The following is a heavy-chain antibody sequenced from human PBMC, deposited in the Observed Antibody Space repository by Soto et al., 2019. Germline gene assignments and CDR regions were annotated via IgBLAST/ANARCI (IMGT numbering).Heavy chain of an antibody. Sequence: EVQLVESGGGLVQPGRSLSLSCSASGFTFDDYAMHWVLQAPGKGREWVSGISWNSGIIGYVDSVKGRVTISSDNAKNSLYLKMNSLRAEVTGLYYWAKGGRFLVWLLPQDYWGQGILVSDS. CDR2: ISWNSGII. J-gene: IGHJ4*02. V-gene: IGHV3-9*01. CDR1: GFTFDDYA. D-gene: IGHD3-3*01. CDR3: AKGGRFLVWLLPQDY.